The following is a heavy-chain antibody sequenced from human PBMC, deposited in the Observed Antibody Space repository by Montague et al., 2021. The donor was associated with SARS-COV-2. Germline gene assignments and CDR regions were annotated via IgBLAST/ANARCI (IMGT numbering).Heavy chain of an antibody. CDR3: ARHRVASGWNYFDP. D-gene: IGHD1-7*01. J-gene: IGHJ5*02. CDR1: GVSISGYTYV. CDR2: VYYSGST. V-gene: IGHV4-39*01. Sequence: SETLSLTCTVSGVSISGYTYVLGWIRQPPGKGLEWIASVYYSGSTYYKPSLKSRVTISVDTSKNQSSLQVSSVIAADSAIYYCARHRVASGWNYFDPWGRGTLVTVSS.